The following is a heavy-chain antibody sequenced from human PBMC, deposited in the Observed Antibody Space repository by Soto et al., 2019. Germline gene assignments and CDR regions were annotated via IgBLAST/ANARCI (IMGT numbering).Heavy chain of an antibody. CDR2: ITHSGST. J-gene: IGHJ2*01. D-gene: IGHD2-8*01. V-gene: IGHV4-34*01. Sequence: QVQLQQWGAGLLKPSETLSLTCAVYGGSFSGYYWSWIRQPPGKGLEWIGEITHSGSTNYNPSLKSRVTISVDTSKGKCSLKLSSVTAADTAVYYCARDVMANNRYHWYFDLWGRGTLVTVSS. CDR1: GGSFSGYY. CDR3: ARDVMANNRYHWYFDL.